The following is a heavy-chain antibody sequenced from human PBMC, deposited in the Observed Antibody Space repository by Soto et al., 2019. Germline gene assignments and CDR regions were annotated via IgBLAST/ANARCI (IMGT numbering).Heavy chain of an antibody. CDR1: GLSLTTSGVG. CDR3: SQGGSGSDYGMDV. CDR2: IYWDNDK. D-gene: IGHD3-10*01. V-gene: IGHV2-5*02. Sequence: QITLKESGPTLVKPTQTLTLTCTFSGLSLTTSGVGVSWIRQPPGKALEWLAVIYWDNDKRFSPSLKTRLTITXEXXKNQVILTMTNMDPVDTGTYYCSQGGSGSDYGMDVWGQGTTVTVSS. J-gene: IGHJ6*02.